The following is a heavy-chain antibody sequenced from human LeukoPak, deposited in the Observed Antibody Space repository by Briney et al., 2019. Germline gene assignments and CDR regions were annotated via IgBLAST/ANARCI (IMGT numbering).Heavy chain of an antibody. CDR3: ARVGSGYEYDY. CDR1: GGSISSTNW. CDR2: IYHDGST. Sequence: SETLSLTCAVSGGSISSTNWWSWVRQSPGKGLEWIGEIYHDGSTNYNPSLKSRVTISLDKSKNQFSLKLDSVTAADTAVYYCARVGSGYEYDYWGQGTLVTVSS. D-gene: IGHD3-22*01. V-gene: IGHV4-4*02. J-gene: IGHJ4*02.